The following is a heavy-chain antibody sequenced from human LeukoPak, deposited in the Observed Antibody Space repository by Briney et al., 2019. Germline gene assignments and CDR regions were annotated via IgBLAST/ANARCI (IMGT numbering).Heavy chain of an antibody. CDR3: AKDMGGGYSSSWSSFDY. CDR1: GFTFDDYA. CDR2: ISWKSGSI. D-gene: IGHD6-13*01. V-gene: IGHV3-9*01. J-gene: IGHJ4*02. Sequence: GRSLRLSCAASGFTFDDYAMHSVRQAPGKGLEWVSGISWKSGSIGYADSVKGRFTISRDNAKNSLYLQMNSLRAEDTALYYCAKDMGGGYSSSWSSFDYWGQGTLVTVSS.